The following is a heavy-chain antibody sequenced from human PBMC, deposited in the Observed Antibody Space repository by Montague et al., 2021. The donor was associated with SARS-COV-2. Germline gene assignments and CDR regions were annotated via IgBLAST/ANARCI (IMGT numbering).Heavy chain of an antibody. CDR3: ARVFPRWLLLGPYFDY. J-gene: IGHJ4*02. Sequence: SETLSLTCTVSGGSISSYYWSWIRQPPGKGLEWIGYIYYSGSTNYNPSLKSRVTISVDTSKNQFSLKLSSVTAADTAVYYCARVFPRWLLLGPYFDYGGQGTLVPVSS. CDR2: IYYSGST. CDR1: GGSISSYY. V-gene: IGHV4-59*01. D-gene: IGHD5-24*01.